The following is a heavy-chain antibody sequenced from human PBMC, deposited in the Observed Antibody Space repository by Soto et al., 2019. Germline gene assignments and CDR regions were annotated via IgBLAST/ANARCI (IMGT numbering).Heavy chain of an antibody. V-gene: IGHV5-51*01. Sequence: PGESLKISCKGSGYSFTSYWIGWVRQMPGKVLEWMGIIYPGDSDTRYSPSFQGQVTISADKSISTAYLQWSSLKASDTAMYYCARLADGYDSSGYYWYYWGQGTLVTVSS. CDR2: IYPGDSDT. CDR1: GYSFTSYW. D-gene: IGHD3-22*01. CDR3: ARLADGYDSSGYYWYY. J-gene: IGHJ4*02.